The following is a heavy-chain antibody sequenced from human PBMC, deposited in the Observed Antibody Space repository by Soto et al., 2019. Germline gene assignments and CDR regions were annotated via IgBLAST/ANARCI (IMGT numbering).Heavy chain of an antibody. D-gene: IGHD3-16*01. V-gene: IGHV5-51*01. J-gene: IGHJ4*02. CDR2: IFPDDSDT. Sequence: GESLKISCKASGYIIKNYWIGWVRQMPGQGLEWMGIIFPDDSDTRYSPSFQGHVTISVYKSISTAYVQWSSLKASDSAIYYCFRGGVTSRTFDYWGQGTLVTVSS. CDR1: GYIIKNYW. CDR3: FRGGVTSRTFDY.